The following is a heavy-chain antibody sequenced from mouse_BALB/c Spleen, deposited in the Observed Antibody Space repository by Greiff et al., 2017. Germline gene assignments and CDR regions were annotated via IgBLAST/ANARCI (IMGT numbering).Heavy chain of an antibody. CDR3: ARDGNYAHYYAMDY. Sequence: QVQLKESGAELVRPGVSVKISCKGSGYTFTDYAMHWVKQSHAKSLEWIGVISTYYGDASYNQKFKGKATMTVDKSSSTAYMELARLTSEDSAIYYCARDGNYAHYYAMDYWGQGTSVTVSS. CDR1: GYTFTDYA. J-gene: IGHJ4*01. V-gene: IGHV1S137*01. CDR2: ISTYYGDA. D-gene: IGHD2-1*01.